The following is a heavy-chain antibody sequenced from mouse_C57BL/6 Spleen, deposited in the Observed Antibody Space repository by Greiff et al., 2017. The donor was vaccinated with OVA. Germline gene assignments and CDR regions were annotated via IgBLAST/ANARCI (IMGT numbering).Heavy chain of an antibody. D-gene: IGHD2-2*01. CDR2: ISSGGSYT. Sequence: EVQGVESGGDLVKPGGSLKLSCAASGFTFSSYGMSWVRQTPDKRLEWVATISSGGSYTYYPDSVKGRFTISRDNAKNTLYLQMSSLKSEDTAMYYCARREVTTRFDYWGQGTTLTVSS. CDR3: ARREVTTRFDY. V-gene: IGHV5-6*01. J-gene: IGHJ2*01. CDR1: GFTFSSYG.